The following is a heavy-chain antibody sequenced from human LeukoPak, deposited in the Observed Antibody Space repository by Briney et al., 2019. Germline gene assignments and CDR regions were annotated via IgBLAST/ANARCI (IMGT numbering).Heavy chain of an antibody. D-gene: IGHD3-16*01. V-gene: IGHV3-7*03. J-gene: IGHJ6*02. CDR2: INHNGNVN. CDR1: GFTFSSYW. CDR3: ARGGGLDV. Sequence: GGSLRLSCAASGFTFSSYWMNWARQAPGKGLEWVASINHNGNVNYYVDSVKGRFTISRYNAKNSLYLQMSNLRAEDTAVYFCARGGGLDVWGQGATVTVSS.